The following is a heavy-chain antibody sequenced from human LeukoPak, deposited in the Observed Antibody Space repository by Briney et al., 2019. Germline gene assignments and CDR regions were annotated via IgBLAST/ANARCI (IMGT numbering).Heavy chain of an antibody. CDR1: GGSFSGYY. D-gene: IGHD3-22*01. Sequence: SETLSFTCAVYGGSFSGYYWSWIRQPPGKGLEWIGEINHSGSTNYNPSLKSRVTISVDTSKNQFSLKLSSVTAADTAVYYCARGPYYYDSSGPIDYWGQGTLVTVSS. CDR2: INHSGST. CDR3: ARGPYYYDSSGPIDY. V-gene: IGHV4-34*01. J-gene: IGHJ4*02.